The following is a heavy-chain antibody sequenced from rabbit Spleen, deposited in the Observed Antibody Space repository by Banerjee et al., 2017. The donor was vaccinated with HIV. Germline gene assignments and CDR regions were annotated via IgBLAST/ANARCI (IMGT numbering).Heavy chain of an antibody. CDR2: INIVTGKS. Sequence: QSLEESGGDLVKPGASLTLTCKASGFSFSSGYDMCWVRQAPGKGLEWIACINIVTGKSVYASWAKGRFTMSRTSSTTVTLQMTSLTAADTATYFCARDLVAVIGWNFNLWGPGTLVTVS. CDR1: GFSFSSGYD. D-gene: IGHD1-1*01. J-gene: IGHJ4*01. V-gene: IGHV1S40*01. CDR3: ARDLVAVIGWNFNL.